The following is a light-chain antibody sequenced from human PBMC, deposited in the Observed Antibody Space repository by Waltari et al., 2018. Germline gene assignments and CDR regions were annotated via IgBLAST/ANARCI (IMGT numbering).Light chain of an antibody. CDR3: MQGTHWPYT. Sequence: DAVMTQSPLSLPVTLGQPASISCRSSQSLIFSDGNTYLNWFQHRPGQSPRGLMYKVSNRDSGVPDRFSGSVSGTDFTLSISRVEAEDVAVYYCMQGTHWPYTFGQGTRLEIK. CDR1: QSLIFSDGNTY. CDR2: KVS. J-gene: IGKJ2*01. V-gene: IGKV2-30*01.